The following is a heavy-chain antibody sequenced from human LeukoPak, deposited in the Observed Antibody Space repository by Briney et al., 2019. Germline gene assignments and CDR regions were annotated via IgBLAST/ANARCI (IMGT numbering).Heavy chain of an antibody. V-gene: IGHV1-46*01. J-gene: IGHJ4*02. CDR3: ARDSLPHYYTSGSQNPADY. Sequence: GASVKVSCKASGYTLTSYRIHWVRQAPGQGLEWMGMINPSGGSTTYTQKFQGRVTMTRDTSTSTVYMELSRLTSEDTAVYYCARDSLPHYYTSGSQNPADYWGQGTLVTVSS. D-gene: IGHD3-10*01. CDR2: INPSGGST. CDR1: GYTLTSYR.